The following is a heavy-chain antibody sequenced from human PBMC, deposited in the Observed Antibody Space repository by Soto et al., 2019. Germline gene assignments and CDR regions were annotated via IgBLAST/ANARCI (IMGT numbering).Heavy chain of an antibody. CDR3: ARGYTVAPRTSHFDF. V-gene: IGHV3-30-3*01. Sequence: QVQLVESGGGVVQPGRSLRLSCAASGFTFSSYAMHWVRQAPGKGLEWVAVISYDGSNEFYADSVKGRFTISRDNSKNTLYLQMNSLRAEDTAVYYCARGYTVAPRTSHFDFWGQGTLVTVSS. J-gene: IGHJ4*02. CDR1: GFTFSSYA. CDR2: ISYDGSNE. D-gene: IGHD4-4*01.